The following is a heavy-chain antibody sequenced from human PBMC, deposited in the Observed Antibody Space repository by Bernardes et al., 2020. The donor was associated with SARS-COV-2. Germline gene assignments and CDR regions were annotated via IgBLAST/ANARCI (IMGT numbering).Heavy chain of an antibody. CDR2: INPNTGGT. D-gene: IGHD2-21*02. CDR1: GYTFTGYF. Sequence: ASVKVSCMASGYTFTGYFIHWVRQAPGERLEWMGWINPNTGGTNYVQKFQGRVTMTRDTSITTAYMELSRLGSDDTATYYCARTRTTISTTGIPVDFWGQGTLVTVSS. J-gene: IGHJ4*02. CDR3: ARTRTTISTTGIPVDF. V-gene: IGHV1-2*02.